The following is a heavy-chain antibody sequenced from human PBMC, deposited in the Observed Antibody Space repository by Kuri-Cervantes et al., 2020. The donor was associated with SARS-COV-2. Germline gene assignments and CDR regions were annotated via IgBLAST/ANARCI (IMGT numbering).Heavy chain of an antibody. D-gene: IGHD7-27*01. V-gene: IGHV3-53*01. CDR2: IYSDDNT. J-gene: IGHJ4*02. CDR3: VKGAWGDY. CDR1: GFSVSVSY. Sequence: GESLKISCAASGFSVSVSYMTWVRQAPGKGLEWVASIYSDDNTYYADSVEGRFTISRDDSKNTLFLQMNSLRAEDTALYYCVKGAWGDYWGQGTQVTVSS.